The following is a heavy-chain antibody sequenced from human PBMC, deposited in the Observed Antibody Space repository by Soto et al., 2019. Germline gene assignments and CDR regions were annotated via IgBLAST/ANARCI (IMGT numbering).Heavy chain of an antibody. V-gene: IGHV3-66*01. CDR3: ARVVAARSY. Sequence: EVPVVESGGRLVRPGESLRLSCTPSGFSVSNNSMSWVRQAPGKGLEWVSVIYSGGYTYYADSVRDRFIISRDNSKNIVYLQMNSLRDDDTAMYYCARVVAARSYWGQGTLVTVSA. J-gene: IGHJ4*02. CDR2: IYSGGYT. CDR1: GFSVSNNS. D-gene: IGHD6-6*01.